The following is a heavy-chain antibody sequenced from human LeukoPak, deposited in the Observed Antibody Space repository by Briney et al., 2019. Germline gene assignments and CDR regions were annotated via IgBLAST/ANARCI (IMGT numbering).Heavy chain of an antibody. J-gene: IGHJ4*02. CDR3: AKSRVWGSYRLYYFDY. CDR1: GFTFSSYW. V-gene: IGHV3-23*01. CDR2: ISGSGGST. D-gene: IGHD3-16*02. Sequence: GGSLRLSCAASGFTFSSYWMSWVRRAPGKGLEWVSAISGSGGSTYYADSVKGRFTISRDNSKNTLYLQMNSLRAEDTAVYYCAKSRVWGSYRLYYFDYWGQGTLVTVSS.